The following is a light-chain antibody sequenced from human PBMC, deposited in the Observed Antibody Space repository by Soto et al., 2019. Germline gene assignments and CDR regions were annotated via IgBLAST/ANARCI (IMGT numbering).Light chain of an antibody. CDR2: GAS. Sequence: DIVMTQSPATLSVSPGERATLSCRASQRVSSNLAWYQQKPGQAPRLLIYGASTRDTGIPARFSGSGSGTEFILTISSLQSEDSAVYYCQQYNNWSLTFGGGTKVDIK. CDR1: QRVSSN. V-gene: IGKV3-15*01. CDR3: QQYNNWSLT. J-gene: IGKJ4*01.